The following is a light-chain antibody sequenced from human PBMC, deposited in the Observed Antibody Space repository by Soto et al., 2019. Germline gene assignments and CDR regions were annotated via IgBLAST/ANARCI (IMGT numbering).Light chain of an antibody. V-gene: IGKV3-20*01. CDR1: QSLSSRN. CDR3: QQYGSSPLT. CDR2: GAS. Sequence: LVLTQSPGTLSLSPGERATLSCRASQSLSSRNLAWYQQKPGQAPRPLIYGASTRASGIPARFSGSGSGTDFTLTISRLEPEDFAVYYCQQYGSSPLTFGGGTKVDIK. J-gene: IGKJ4*01.